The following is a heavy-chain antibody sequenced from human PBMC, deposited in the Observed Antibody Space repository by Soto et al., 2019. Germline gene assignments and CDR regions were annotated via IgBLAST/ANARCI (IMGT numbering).Heavy chain of an antibody. J-gene: IGHJ5*02. CDR2: INAYNGNT. CDR1: GYTFTSYG. V-gene: IGHV1-18*01. Sequence: QVQLVQSGAEVKKPGASVKVSCKASGYTFTSYGISWVRQAPGQGLEWMGWINAYNGNTNYAQKLQGRVTMTTDKSTSTAYMELRSLRSDATALYYCTRVLPPFDPWGQGTLVTVSS. CDR3: TRVLPPFDP.